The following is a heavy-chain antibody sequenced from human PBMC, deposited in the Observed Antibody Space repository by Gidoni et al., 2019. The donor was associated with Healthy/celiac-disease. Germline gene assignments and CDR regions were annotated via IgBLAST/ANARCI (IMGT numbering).Heavy chain of an antibody. CDR1: SSYA. D-gene: IGHD2-2*01. CDR3: ARDAARVVVVPAAIHNWFDP. CDR2: ISYDGSNK. Sequence: SSYAMHWVRQAPGKGLEWVAVISYDGSNKYYADSVKGRFTISRDNSKNTLYLQMNSLRAEDTAVYYCARDAARVVVVPAAIHNWFDPWGQGTLVTVSS. J-gene: IGHJ5*02. V-gene: IGHV3-30*01.